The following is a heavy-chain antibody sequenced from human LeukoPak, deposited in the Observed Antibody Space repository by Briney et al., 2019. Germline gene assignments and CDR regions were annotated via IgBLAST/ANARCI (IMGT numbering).Heavy chain of an antibody. V-gene: IGHV4-34*01. D-gene: IGHD3-10*01. Sequence: PSETLSLTCAVYGVSFSGYYWSWIRQPPGKGLEWIGEINHSGSTNYNPSLKSRVTISVDTSKNQFSLKLSSVTAADTAVYYCARNYVLLWSRFDPWGQGTLVTVSS. J-gene: IGHJ5*02. CDR2: INHSGST. CDR3: ARNYVLLWSRFDP. CDR1: GVSFSGYY.